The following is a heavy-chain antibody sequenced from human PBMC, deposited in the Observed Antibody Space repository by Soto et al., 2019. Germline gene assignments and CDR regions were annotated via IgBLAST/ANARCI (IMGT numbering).Heavy chain of an antibody. J-gene: IGHJ6*02. CDR2: INAGNGNT. Sequence: ASVKVSCKASGYTFNKYAMQWVRQAPGQRLEWMGWINAGNGNTKYSQKFQGRVTITRDTSASTAYMELSSLRSEDTAVYYCAREKYYYDSSGYQQTNYYYYYGMDVWGQGTPVTVSS. CDR1: GYTFNKYA. V-gene: IGHV1-3*01. CDR3: AREKYYYDSSGYQQTNYYYYYGMDV. D-gene: IGHD3-22*01.